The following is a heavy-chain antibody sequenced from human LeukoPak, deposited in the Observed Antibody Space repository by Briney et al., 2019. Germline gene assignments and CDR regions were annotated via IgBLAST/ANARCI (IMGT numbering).Heavy chain of an antibody. CDR2: ISAYNGNT. Sequence: ASVKVSCKASGYTFTSYGISWVRQAPGQGLEWMGWISAYNGNTNYAQKLQGRVTMTTDTSTSTAYKELRSLRSDDTAVYYCARVDGYQYYFDYWGQGTLVTVSS. J-gene: IGHJ4*02. CDR1: GYTFTSYG. V-gene: IGHV1-18*01. D-gene: IGHD2-2*01. CDR3: ARVDGYQYYFDY.